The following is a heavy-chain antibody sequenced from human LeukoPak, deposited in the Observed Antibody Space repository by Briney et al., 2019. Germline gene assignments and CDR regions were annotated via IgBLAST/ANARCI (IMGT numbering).Heavy chain of an antibody. CDR3: VRDWEGFNFDI. CDR2: IYNTGST. Sequence: SETLSLTCTVSGGSVSSYYWSWVRQPPGEGLEWIAYIYNTGSTNYNPSVKSRATISVDTSKNQSSLKLRSVTAADTAVYYCVRDWEGFNFDIWGQGTMVTVSS. CDR1: GGSVSSYY. J-gene: IGHJ3*02. D-gene: IGHD1-26*01. V-gene: IGHV4-59*02.